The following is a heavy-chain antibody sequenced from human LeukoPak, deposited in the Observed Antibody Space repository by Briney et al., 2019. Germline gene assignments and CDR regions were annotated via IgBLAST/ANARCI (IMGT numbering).Heavy chain of an antibody. CDR3: ARSVAAAYFDY. V-gene: IGHV1-2*02. Sequence: ASVKVSCKASGYTFTGYYMHWVRQAPGQGLEWMGCINPNSGGTSYAQKFQGRVTMTRDTSISTAYMELSRLLSDDTAVYYCARSVAAAYFDYWGQGTLVTVSS. J-gene: IGHJ4*02. CDR1: GYTFTGYY. D-gene: IGHD6-25*01. CDR2: INPNSGGT.